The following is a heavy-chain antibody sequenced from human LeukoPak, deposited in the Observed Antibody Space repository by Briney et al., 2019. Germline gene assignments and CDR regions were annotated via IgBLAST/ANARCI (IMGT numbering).Heavy chain of an antibody. Sequence: SETLSLTCTVSGGSISSGDYYWSWIRQPPGKGLEWIGYIYYSGSTFYSPSLKSRVTISVDTSKNQFSLKLSSVTAADTAVYYCARHELGFDYWGQGTLVTVSS. CDR2: IYYSGST. J-gene: IGHJ4*02. CDR3: ARHELGFDY. V-gene: IGHV4-30-4*01. CDR1: GGSISSGDYY. D-gene: IGHD3-10*01.